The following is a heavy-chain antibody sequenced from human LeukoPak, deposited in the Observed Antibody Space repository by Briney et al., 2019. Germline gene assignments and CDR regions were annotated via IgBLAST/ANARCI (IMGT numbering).Heavy chain of an antibody. V-gene: IGHV3-23*01. D-gene: IGHD6-19*01. CDR3: AKGSGWYV. J-gene: IGHJ4*02. CDR2: ISGSGGST. Sequence: PGGSLRLSCAASGFTFSSSSMSWVRQAPGKGLEWVSVISGSGGSTDYAVSVKGRFTISRDNSKNTLYLQMNGLRAEDTAVYYCAKGSGWYVWGQGTLVTVSS. CDR1: GFTFSSSS.